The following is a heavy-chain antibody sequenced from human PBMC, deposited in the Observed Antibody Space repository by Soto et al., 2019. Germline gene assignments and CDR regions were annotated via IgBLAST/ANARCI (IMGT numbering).Heavy chain of an antibody. CDR3: AREMLVPAAIGYYGMDV. J-gene: IGHJ6*02. CDR1: GYTFPSYG. V-gene: IGHV1-18*01. D-gene: IGHD2-2*02. Sequence: ASVKVSCKASGYTFPSYGISWVRQAPGQGLEWMGWISAYNGNTHYAQKLQGRVTLTTDTSKRPAYMELRILRSDDTVVYYCAREMLVPAAIGYYGMDVWGQGTTVTVSS. CDR2: ISAYNGNT.